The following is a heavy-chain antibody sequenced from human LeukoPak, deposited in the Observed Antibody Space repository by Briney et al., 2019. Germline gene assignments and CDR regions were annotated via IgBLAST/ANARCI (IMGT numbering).Heavy chain of an antibody. CDR1: GYTFTSCD. CDR3: TRGSSGRRDN. V-gene: IGHV1-8*01. J-gene: IGHJ4*02. CDR2: MNPNSGNT. Sequence: ASVKVSCKASGYTFTSCDINWLRQATGQGLEWMGWMNPNSGNTGYGQSFQGRITMTRDISIGTAYMGLSNLTSEDTAIYYCTRGSSGRRDNWGQGTLVTVSA. D-gene: IGHD6-19*01.